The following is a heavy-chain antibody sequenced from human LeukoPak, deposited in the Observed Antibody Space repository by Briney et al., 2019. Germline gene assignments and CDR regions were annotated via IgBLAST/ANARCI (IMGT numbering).Heavy chain of an antibody. V-gene: IGHV1-46*01. Sequence: ASVKVSCKASGYTFTSYYMHWVRQAPGQGLEWMGIINPSGGSTSCAQKFQGRVTMTRDMSTSTVYMELSSLRSEDTAVYYCARTGSGYGQELHFDYWGQGPLVTVSS. CDR1: GYTFTSYY. D-gene: IGHD5-18*01. CDR2: INPSGGST. J-gene: IGHJ4*02. CDR3: ARTGSGYGQELHFDY.